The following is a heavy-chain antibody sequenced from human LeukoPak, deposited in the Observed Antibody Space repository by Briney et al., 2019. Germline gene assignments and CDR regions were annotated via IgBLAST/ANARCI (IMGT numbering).Heavy chain of an antibody. CDR2: IIPILGIA. J-gene: IGHJ4*02. Sequence: ASVKVSCKASGGTFSSYAISWVRQAPGQGLEWMGRIIPILGIANYAQKFQGRVTITADKSTSTAYMELSSLRSEDTAVYYCARDRTQNYDFWSGYRYYFDYWGQGTLVTVSS. D-gene: IGHD3-3*01. CDR3: ARDRTQNYDFWSGYRYYFDY. V-gene: IGHV1-69*04. CDR1: GGTFSSYA.